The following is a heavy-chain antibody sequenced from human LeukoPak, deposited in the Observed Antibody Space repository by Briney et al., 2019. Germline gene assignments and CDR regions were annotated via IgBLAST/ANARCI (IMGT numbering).Heavy chain of an antibody. D-gene: IGHD3-3*01. Sequence: ASVKVSCKASGYTFTSYYMHWVRQAPGQGLEWMGIINPSGGSTSYAQKFQGRVTMTRDTSTSTVYMELSSLRSEDTAVYYCAADGSGSITIFGSYNWFDPWGQGTLVTVSS. J-gene: IGHJ5*02. CDR3: AADGSGSITIFGSYNWFDP. V-gene: IGHV1-46*01. CDR2: INPSGGST. CDR1: GYTFTSYY.